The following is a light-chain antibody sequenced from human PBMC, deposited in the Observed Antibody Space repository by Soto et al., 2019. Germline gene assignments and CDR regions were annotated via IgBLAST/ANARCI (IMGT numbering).Light chain of an antibody. J-gene: IGKJ1*01. V-gene: IGKV3-20*01. CDR3: QQYGSSPTT. CDR1: QSVSTSY. Sequence: DIVLTQSPGTLSLSPGERATLSCRASQSVSTSYLAWYQQKPGQAPRLLIFGASSRATGIPDRFIGSGSGTDFTLNISRLEPEDFAVYYCQQYGSSPTTFGQGTKVEIK. CDR2: GAS.